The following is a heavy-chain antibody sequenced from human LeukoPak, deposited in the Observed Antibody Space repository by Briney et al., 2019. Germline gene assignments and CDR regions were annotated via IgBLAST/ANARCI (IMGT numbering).Heavy chain of an antibody. CDR2: INPNSGGT. Sequence: GASVKVSCKASGYTFTGYYMHWVRQAPGQGLEWMGWINPNSGGTNYAQKFQGRVTMTRDTSISTAYMELSRLRSDDTAVYYCARDQAVGPQRPYFDYWGQGTLVTVSS. V-gene: IGHV1-2*02. CDR3: ARDQAVGPQRPYFDY. J-gene: IGHJ4*02. D-gene: IGHD6-19*01. CDR1: GYTFTGYY.